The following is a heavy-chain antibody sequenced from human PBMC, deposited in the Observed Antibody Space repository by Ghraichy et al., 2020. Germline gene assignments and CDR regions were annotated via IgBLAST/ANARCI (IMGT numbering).Heavy chain of an antibody. V-gene: IGHV4-34*01. J-gene: IGHJ4*02. CDR1: GGSFSGYY. D-gene: IGHD4-17*01. CDR3: ASPGGDYPYYFDY. CDR2: INHSGST. Sequence: SETLSLTCAVYGGSFSGYYWSWIRQPPGKGLEWIGEINHSGSTNYNPSLKSRVTISVDTSKNQFSLKLSSVTAADTAVYYCASPGGDYPYYFDYWGQGTLVTVSS.